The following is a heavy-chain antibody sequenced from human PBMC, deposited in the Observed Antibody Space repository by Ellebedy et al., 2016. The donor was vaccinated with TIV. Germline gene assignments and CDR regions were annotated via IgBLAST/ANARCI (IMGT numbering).Heavy chain of an antibody. J-gene: IGHJ5*02. CDR3: AREYSPHNWFDP. Sequence: AASVKVSCKASGCTFGSDAITRVRHAPGPGLEWMGGMLPLFDSATYAQQLQGRVTITADKSNNTAYMELRGLSFEDTAVYYCAREYSPHNWFDPWGRGTLVTVSS. CDR2: MLPLFDSA. D-gene: IGHD4-11*01. V-gene: IGHV1-69*06. CDR1: GCTFGSDA.